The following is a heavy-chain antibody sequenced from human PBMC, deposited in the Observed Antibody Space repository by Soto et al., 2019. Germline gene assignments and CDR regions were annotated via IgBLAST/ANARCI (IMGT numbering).Heavy chain of an antibody. J-gene: IGHJ4*02. D-gene: IGHD3-22*01. Sequence: SETLSLTCTVSGGSISSGDYYWSWIRQPPGKGLEWIGYIYYSGSTYYNPSLKSRVTISVDTSKNQFSLKLSSVTAADTAVYYCARGGYYYVSSGSPSPYYFDYWGQGTLVTVSS. V-gene: IGHV4-30-4*01. CDR3: ARGGYYYVSSGSPSPYYFDY. CDR1: GGSISSGDYY. CDR2: IYYSGST.